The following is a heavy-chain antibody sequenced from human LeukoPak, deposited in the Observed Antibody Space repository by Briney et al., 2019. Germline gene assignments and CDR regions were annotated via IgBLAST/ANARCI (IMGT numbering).Heavy chain of an antibody. D-gene: IGHD3-10*01. V-gene: IGHV1-2*02. CDR1: GYTFTGYY. CDR2: INPNSGGT. J-gene: IGHJ4*02. Sequence: ASVKVSCKASGYTFTGYYMHWVRQAPGQGLEWMGWINPNSGGTNYAQQFQGRVTMTRDTSISTVYMELSWLRPDDTAVYYCGRDQGDYYGSGPDYWGQGTLVTVSS. CDR3: GRDQGDYYGSGPDY.